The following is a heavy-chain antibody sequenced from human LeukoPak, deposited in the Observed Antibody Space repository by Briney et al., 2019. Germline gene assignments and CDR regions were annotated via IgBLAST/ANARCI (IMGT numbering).Heavy chain of an antibody. CDR2: IKQDGSEK. Sequence: HPGRSLRLSCAASGFTFSSYGMHWVRQAPGKGLEWVANIKQDGSEKYYVDSVKGRFTISRDNAKNSLYLQMNSLRAEDTAVYYCASRKLGNDYWGQGTLVTVSS. D-gene: IGHD7-27*01. V-gene: IGHV3-7*01. CDR3: ASRKLGNDY. CDR1: GFTFSSYG. J-gene: IGHJ4*02.